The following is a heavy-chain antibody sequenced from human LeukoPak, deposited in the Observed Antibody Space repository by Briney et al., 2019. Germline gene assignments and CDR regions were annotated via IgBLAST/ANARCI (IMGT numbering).Heavy chain of an antibody. CDR1: GYIFDIYA. J-gene: IGHJ1*01. Sequence: GASVKVSCKASGYIFDIYALIWVRQAPGQGLELMGWINTNTGNPTYAQGFTGRFVFSLDTSVSTAYLQISSLKAEDTAVCYCARDYTLTLGTTTYFQHWGQGTLVTVSS. CDR3: ARDYTLTLGTTTYFQH. CDR2: INTNTGNP. D-gene: IGHD1-7*01. V-gene: IGHV7-4-1*02.